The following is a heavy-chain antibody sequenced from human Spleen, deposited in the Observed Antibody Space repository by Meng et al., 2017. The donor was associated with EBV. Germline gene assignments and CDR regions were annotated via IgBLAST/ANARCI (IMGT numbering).Heavy chain of an antibody. Sequence: LQWQESVSALGKPSQNLPLPCPVSGGSISSGTYYWGWIRQPPGKGLEWIGSLYDSDRTYYNPSLKSRVTISIDTSNNHFSLKVNSITAADAAVYYCARRRLGPTSYWYFDLWGRGTLVTVSS. CDR2: LYDSDRT. V-gene: IGHV4-39*02. CDR1: GGSISSGTYY. D-gene: IGHD1-26*01. CDR3: ARRRLGPTSYWYFDL. J-gene: IGHJ2*01.